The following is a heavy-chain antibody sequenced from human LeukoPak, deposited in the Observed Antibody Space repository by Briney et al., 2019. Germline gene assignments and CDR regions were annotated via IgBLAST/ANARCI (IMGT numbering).Heavy chain of an antibody. J-gene: IGHJ5*02. Sequence: ASVKVSCKASGYTFTGYYMHWVRQAPGQGLEWMGWINPSSGGTNYAQKFQGRVTMTRDTSISTAYMELSRLRSADTAVYYCARNLPARVTATLYLDWSDPWGQGTLVTVSS. CDR2: INPSSGGT. V-gene: IGHV1-2*02. CDR3: ARNLPARVTATLYLDWSDP. D-gene: IGHD2-21*02. CDR1: GYTFTGYY.